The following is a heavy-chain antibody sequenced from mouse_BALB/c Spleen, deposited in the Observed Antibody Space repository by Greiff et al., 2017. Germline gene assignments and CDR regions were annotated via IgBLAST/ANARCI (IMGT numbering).Heavy chain of an antibody. Sequence: QVQLQQPGAELVRPGASVKLSCKASGYMFTSYWMNWVKQRPEQGLEWIGRIDPYDSETHYNQKFKDKAILTVDKSSSTAYMQLSSLTSEDSAVYYWARRVDGYYDYYAMDYWGQGTSVTVSS. D-gene: IGHD2-3*01. J-gene: IGHJ4*01. V-gene: IGHV1-52*01. CDR3: ARRVDGYYDYYAMDY. CDR2: IDPYDSET. CDR1: GYMFTSYW.